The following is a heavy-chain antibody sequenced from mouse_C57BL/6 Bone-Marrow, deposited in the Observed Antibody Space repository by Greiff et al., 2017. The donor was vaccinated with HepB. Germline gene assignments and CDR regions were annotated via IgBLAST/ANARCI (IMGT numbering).Heavy chain of an antibody. CDR1: GYTFTSYW. J-gene: IGHJ3*01. V-gene: IGHV1-64*01. Sequence: QVQLQQPGAELVKPGASVKLSCKASGYTFTSYWMHWVKQRPGQGLEWIGMIHPNSGSTNYNEKFKSKATLTVDKSSSTAYMQLSSLTSEDSAVYYCARFLKAHWGFAYWGQGTLVTVSA. CDR2: IHPNSGST. D-gene: IGHD1-2*01. CDR3: ARFLKAHWGFAY.